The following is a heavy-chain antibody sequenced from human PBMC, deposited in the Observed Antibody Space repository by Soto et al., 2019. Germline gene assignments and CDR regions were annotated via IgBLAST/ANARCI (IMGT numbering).Heavy chain of an antibody. J-gene: IGHJ4*02. Sequence: EVQLVESGGGLVKPGGSLSLSCTASGFPFTNAWMTWLRQAQGKGLERFGRIKRRADGGTSEYASPVKGRFTISRDESENTLYLQMSSLKIEDIAVYYCGLGARGDNCVPGTLGRVSS. CDR2: IKRRADGGTS. CDR1: GFPFTNAW. D-gene: IGHD6-6*01. V-gene: IGHV3-15*07. CDR3: GLGARGDN.